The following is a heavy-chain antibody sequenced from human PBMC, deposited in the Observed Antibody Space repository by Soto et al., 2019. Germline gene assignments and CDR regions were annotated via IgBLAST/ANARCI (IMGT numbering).Heavy chain of an antibody. CDR2: ISAYNGNT. D-gene: IGHD7-27*01. J-gene: IGHJ4*02. V-gene: IGHV1-18*01. CDR1: GYTFTSYG. CDR3: AREPTSTSNGDLDY. Sequence: ASVKVSCKASGYTFTSYGISWVRQAPGQGLEWMGWISAYNGNTNYAQKLQGRVTMTTDTSTSTAYMELRSLRSDDTAVYYCAREPTSTSNGDLDYWGQGTLVIVSS.